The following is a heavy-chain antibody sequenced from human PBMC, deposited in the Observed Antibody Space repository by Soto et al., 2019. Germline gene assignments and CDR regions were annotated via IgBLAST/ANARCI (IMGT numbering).Heavy chain of an antibody. CDR1: GFTFSSYA. Sequence: GGSLRLSCAASGFTFSSYAMSWVRQAPGKGLEWVSAISGSGGSTYYADSVKGRFTISRDNSKNTLYLQMNSLRAEDTAVYYCAKGIDSSGYYTGTNDYWGQGTLVTVSS. CDR3: AKGIDSSGYYTGTNDY. CDR2: ISGSGGST. D-gene: IGHD3-22*01. J-gene: IGHJ4*02. V-gene: IGHV3-23*01.